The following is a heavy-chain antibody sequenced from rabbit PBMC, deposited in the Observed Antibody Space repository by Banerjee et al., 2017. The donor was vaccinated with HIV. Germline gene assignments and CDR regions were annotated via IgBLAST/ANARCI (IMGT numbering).Heavy chain of an antibody. CDR3: ARSRPGEWYLDL. D-gene: IGHD4-1*01. CDR1: GFSFSNKYV. V-gene: IGHV1S45*01. CDR2: INTISGDT. J-gene: IGHJ4*01. Sequence: QEQLEESGGDLVKPEGSLTITCTASGFSFSNKYVMCWVRQAPGKGLEWIGCINTISGDTVYATWAKGRFTISKASWTTVTLQMTSLTAADTATYFCARSRPGEWYLDLWGPGTLVTVS.